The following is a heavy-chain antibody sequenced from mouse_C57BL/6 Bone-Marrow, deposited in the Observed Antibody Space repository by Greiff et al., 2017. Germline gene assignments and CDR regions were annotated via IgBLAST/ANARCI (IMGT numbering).Heavy chain of an antibody. D-gene: IGHD1-1*02. CDR1: GYTFTSYW. CDR2: IHPNSGST. V-gene: IGHV1-64*01. Sequence: QVQLQQPGAELVKPGASVKLSCKASGYTFTSYWMHWVKQRPGQGLEWIGMIHPNSGSTNYNEKFKSKATLTVDNSSSTAYMQLSSLTSEDSAVYYCARRGWAGAWFAYWGQGTLVTVAA. J-gene: IGHJ3*01. CDR3: ARRGWAGAWFAY.